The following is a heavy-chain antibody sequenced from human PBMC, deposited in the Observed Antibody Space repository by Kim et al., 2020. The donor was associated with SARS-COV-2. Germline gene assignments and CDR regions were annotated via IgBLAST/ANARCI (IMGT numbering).Heavy chain of an antibody. J-gene: IGHJ1*01. CDR1: GFTFSSYV. CDR2: ISYAGSNK. CDR3: AKDQVPYNSHGGYFQD. Sequence: GGSLRLSCAASGFTFSSYVMHWVRQAPGKGLEWVAVISYAGSNKYYADSGKGRLTISRDNSKNTLYLQMNSLRAEDTAVYYCAKDQVPYNSHGGYFQDWGQGSQDTVSS. V-gene: IGHV3-30*18. D-gene: IGHD1-1*01.